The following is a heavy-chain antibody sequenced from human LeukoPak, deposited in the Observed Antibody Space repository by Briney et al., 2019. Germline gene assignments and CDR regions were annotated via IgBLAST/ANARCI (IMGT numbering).Heavy chain of an antibody. D-gene: IGHD6-19*01. Sequence: SETLSLTCTVSGGSISTYYWSWIRQPAGKGLEWIGRSYTSGSTSYNPSLKSRVTMSVDTSKNQFSLNLTSVTAADTAVYYCAKVAGSRYFDLWGRGTLVTVSS. CDR3: AKVAGSRYFDL. CDR2: SYTSGST. V-gene: IGHV4-4*07. CDR1: GGSISTYY. J-gene: IGHJ2*01.